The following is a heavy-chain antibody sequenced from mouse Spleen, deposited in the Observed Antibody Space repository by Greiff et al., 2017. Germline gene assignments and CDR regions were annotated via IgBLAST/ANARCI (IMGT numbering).Heavy chain of an antibody. D-gene: IGHD5-5*01. CDR3: TRLDYPYAMDY. Sequence: QVHVKQPGAELVKPGASVKMSCKASGYTFTSYWITWVKQRPGQGLEWIGDIYPGSGSNNYNEKFKSKATLTVDTSSSTAYMQLSSLTSEDSAVYYCTRLDYPYAMDYWGQGTSVTVSS. CDR1: GYTFTSYW. J-gene: IGHJ4*01. V-gene: IGHV1-55*01. CDR2: IYPGSGSN.